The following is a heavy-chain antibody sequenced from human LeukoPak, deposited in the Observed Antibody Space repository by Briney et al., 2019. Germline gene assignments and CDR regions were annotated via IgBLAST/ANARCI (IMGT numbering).Heavy chain of an antibody. CDR1: GGFISNYY. V-gene: IGHV4-59*01. Sequence: PSETLSLTCTVSGGFISNYYWSWIRQPPGKGLEWIGYIYYSGSTNYNPSLKSRVTISVDTSKNQFSLKLSSVTAADTAVYYCARTTGGSYYDSSGYLLHAFDIWGQGTMVTVSS. CDR3: ARTTGGSYYDSSGYLLHAFDI. CDR2: IYYSGST. J-gene: IGHJ3*02. D-gene: IGHD3-22*01.